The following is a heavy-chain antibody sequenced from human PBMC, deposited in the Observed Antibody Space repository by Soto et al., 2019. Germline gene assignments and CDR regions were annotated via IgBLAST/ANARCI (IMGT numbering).Heavy chain of an antibody. V-gene: IGHV1-69*02. CDR3: PRHYYDSSGYDY. Sequence: QVQLVQSGAEVKKPGSSVKVSCKASGGTFSSYTISWVRQAPGQGLEWMGRIIPILGIANYAQKFQGRVTITVDNSTSTAYRELSSLISEDTAVYFCPRHYYDSSGYDYWGQGTLVTVSS. J-gene: IGHJ4*02. D-gene: IGHD3-22*01. CDR2: IIPILGIA. CDR1: GGTFSSYT.